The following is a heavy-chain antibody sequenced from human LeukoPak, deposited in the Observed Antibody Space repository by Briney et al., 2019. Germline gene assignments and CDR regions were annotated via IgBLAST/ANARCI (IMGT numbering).Heavy chain of an antibody. V-gene: IGHV3-7*01. CDR2: IKQDGSEK. CDR1: GFTFSHAW. CDR3: ARVSCSSTSCYGPFDI. Sequence: GGSLRLSCAASGFTFSHAWMSWVRQAPGKGLEWVANIKQDGSEKYYVDSVKGRFTISRDNAKNSLYLQMNSLRAEDTAVYYCARVSCSSTSCYGPFDIWGQGTMVTVSS. D-gene: IGHD2-2*01. J-gene: IGHJ3*02.